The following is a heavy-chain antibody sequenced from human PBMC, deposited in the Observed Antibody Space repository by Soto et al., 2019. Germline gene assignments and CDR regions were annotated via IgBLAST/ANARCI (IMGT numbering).Heavy chain of an antibody. D-gene: IGHD3-3*01. CDR2: ISGSGGST. J-gene: IGHJ4*02. Sequence: RGSLRLSCAASGFTFSSYAMSWVRQAPGKGLEWVSAISGSGGSTYYADSVKGRFTISRDNSKNTLYLQMNSLRAEDTAVYYCAKRPNYDFWSGSVYFDYCRQRTLVTVSS. CDR1: GFTFSSYA. V-gene: IGHV3-23*01. CDR3: AKRPNYDFWSGSVYFDY.